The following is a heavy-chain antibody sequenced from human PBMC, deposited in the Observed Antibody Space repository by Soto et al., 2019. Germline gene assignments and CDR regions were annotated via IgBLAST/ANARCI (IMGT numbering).Heavy chain of an antibody. CDR2: ISWNSDII. CDR1: GFTFDDYA. CDR3: VKDTYIMVGATHFDF. D-gene: IGHD1-26*01. Sequence: EVQLVESGGGLVQPGRSLRLSCAASGFTFDDYAMHWVRQAPGKGLEWVSGISWNSDIIGYAASVKGRFTISRDNAKNSLHLQMNTLTTQDTSLYYCVKDTYIMVGATHFDFWGQGTLVTVSS. V-gene: IGHV3-9*01. J-gene: IGHJ4*02.